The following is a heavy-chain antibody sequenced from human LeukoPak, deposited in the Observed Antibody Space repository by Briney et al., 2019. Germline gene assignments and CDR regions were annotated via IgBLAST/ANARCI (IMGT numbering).Heavy chain of an antibody. Sequence: SVKVSCKASGGTFSSYAISWVRQAPGQGLEWMGGIIPIFGTANYAQKFQGRVTITTDESTSTAYMELSSLRSEDTAVYYCASGGAGRFLEWLLYPKDYYYYMDVWGKGTTVTVSS. D-gene: IGHD3-3*01. CDR1: GGTFSSYA. CDR2: IIPIFGTA. CDR3: ASGGAGRFLEWLLYPKDYYYYMDV. J-gene: IGHJ6*03. V-gene: IGHV1-69*05.